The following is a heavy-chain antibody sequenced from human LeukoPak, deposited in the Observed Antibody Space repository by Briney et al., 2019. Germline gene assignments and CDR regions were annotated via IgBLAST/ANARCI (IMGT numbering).Heavy chain of an antibody. CDR3: ARGLDYYYGMDV. CDR1: GFTFSSYA. D-gene: IGHD3-16*01. J-gene: IGHJ6*02. CDR2: ISYDGSNK. V-gene: IGHV3-30*04. Sequence: GGSLRLSCAAPGFTFSSYAMHWVRQAPGKGLEWVAVISYDGSNKYYADSVKGRFTISRDNSKNTLYLQMNSLRAEDTAVYYCARGLDYYYGMDVWGQGTTVTVSS.